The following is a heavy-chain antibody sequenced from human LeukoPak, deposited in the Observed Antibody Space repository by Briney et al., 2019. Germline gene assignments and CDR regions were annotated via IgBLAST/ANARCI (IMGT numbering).Heavy chain of an antibody. J-gene: IGHJ4*02. CDR2: IKQDGSEK. Sequence: GGSLRLSCAASGFTFSSYEMSWVRQAPGKGLEWVANIKQDGSEKQYVDSVKGRFAISRDNAENSLYLQMNSLKAEDTAVYYCGRFTRSGDSVYWGQGTLVTVSS. D-gene: IGHD7-27*01. CDR1: GFTFSSYE. CDR3: GRFTRSGDSVY. V-gene: IGHV3-7*04.